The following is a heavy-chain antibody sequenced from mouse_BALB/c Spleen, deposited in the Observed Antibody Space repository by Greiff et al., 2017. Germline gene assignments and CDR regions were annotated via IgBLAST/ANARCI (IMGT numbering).Heavy chain of an antibody. CDR1: GYTFTSYV. V-gene: IGHV1-14*01. J-gene: IGHJ1*01. CDR3: ARYDYDGGDWYFDV. D-gene: IGHD2-4*01. Sequence: QLQESGPELVKPGASVKMSCKASGYTFTSYVMHWVKQKPGQGLEWIGYINPYNDGTKYNEKFKGKATLTSDKSSSTAYMELSSLTSEDSAVYYCARYDYDGGDWYFDVWGAGTTVTVSS. CDR2: INPYNDGT.